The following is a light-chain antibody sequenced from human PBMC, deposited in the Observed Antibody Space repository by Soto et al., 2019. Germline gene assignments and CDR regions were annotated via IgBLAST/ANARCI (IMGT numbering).Light chain of an antibody. J-gene: IGKJ2*01. V-gene: IGKV3-20*01. CDR3: QQYGRT. CDR2: GAS. Sequence: DIVLTQSPGTLSLSPGDRATLSCRPSQSVNSNYLAWYQQKPGQAPRLLIFGASTRATGIPDRFRGSGSGTDFTLTINRLEPEDFAVYYCQQYGRTFGQGTKVDIK. CDR1: QSVNSNY.